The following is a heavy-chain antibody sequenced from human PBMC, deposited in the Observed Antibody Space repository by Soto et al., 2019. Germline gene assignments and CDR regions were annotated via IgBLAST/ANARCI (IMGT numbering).Heavy chain of an antibody. CDR3: ARVIGNQLLRWFDT. CDR1: GGSISSGGYY. Sequence: QVQLQESGPGLVKPSQTLSLTCTVSGGSISSGGYYWSWIRQHPGKGLEWIGYIYRSGTTYYNPSLKSRVTIPADTSKNPFSQKLTSVTAADTAVYYCARVIGNQLLRWFDTWGQGTLVPVSS. J-gene: IGHJ5*02. V-gene: IGHV4-31*03. CDR2: IYRSGTT. D-gene: IGHD2-2*01.